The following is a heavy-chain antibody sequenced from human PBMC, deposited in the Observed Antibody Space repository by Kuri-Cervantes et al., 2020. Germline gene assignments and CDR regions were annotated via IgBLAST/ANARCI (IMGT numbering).Heavy chain of an antibody. CDR2: ISYDGSNK. J-gene: IGHJ6*02. CDR3: ARDRAEKVDPDYYYSMDV. V-gene: IGHV3-30*03. Sequence: GGSLRLSCAASGFTFSSYGMHWVRQAPGKGLEWVAVISYDGSNKYYADSVKGRFIISRDNSKNTLDLEMDSLRAEDTAVYYCARDRAEKVDPDYYYSMDVSGQGTTVTVSS. D-gene: IGHD5-12*01. CDR1: GFTFSSYG.